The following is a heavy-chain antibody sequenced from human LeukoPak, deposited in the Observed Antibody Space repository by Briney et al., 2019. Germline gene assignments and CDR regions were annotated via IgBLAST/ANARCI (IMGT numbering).Heavy chain of an antibody. CDR3: ARDIMGATFYYYYYMDV. CDR2: IDHSGST. Sequence: SETLSLTCAVYGASFSGYYWSWIRQPPGKGLEWIGGIDHSGSTNYNPSLKSRVTISVDTSKNQFSLKLSSVTAADTAVYYCARDIMGATFYYYYYMDVWGKGTTVTVSS. J-gene: IGHJ6*03. D-gene: IGHD1-26*01. CDR1: GASFSGYY. V-gene: IGHV4-34*01.